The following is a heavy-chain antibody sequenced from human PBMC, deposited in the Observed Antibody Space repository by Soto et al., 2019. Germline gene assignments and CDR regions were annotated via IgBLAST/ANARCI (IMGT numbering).Heavy chain of an antibody. D-gene: IGHD6-6*01. V-gene: IGHV3-30-3*01. CDR3: ARDHMYSSSSYYYYYYGMDV. J-gene: IGHJ6*02. CDR1: GFTFSSYA. Sequence: WSLRLSCAASGFTFSSYAMHWVRQAPGKXLEWVAVISYDGSNKYYADSVKGRFTISRDNSKNTLYLQMNSLRAEDTAVYYCARDHMYSSSSYYYYYYGMDVWGQGTTVTVSS. CDR2: ISYDGSNK.